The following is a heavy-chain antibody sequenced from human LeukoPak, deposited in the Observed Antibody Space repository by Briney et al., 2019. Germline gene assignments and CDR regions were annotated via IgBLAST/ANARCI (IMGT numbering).Heavy chain of an antibody. CDR2: ISSSSTI. Sequence: GGSLRLSCAASGFTFSSYSMNWVRQAPGKGLEWISYISSSSTIYYADPVKGRFTISRDNAKNSPYLQLNSLRAEDTAVYYCARVLHKRNYDSSDYYGSWGQGTLVTVSS. V-gene: IGHV3-48*01. CDR1: GFTFSSYS. J-gene: IGHJ5*02. CDR3: ARVLHKRNYDSSDYYGS. D-gene: IGHD3-22*01.